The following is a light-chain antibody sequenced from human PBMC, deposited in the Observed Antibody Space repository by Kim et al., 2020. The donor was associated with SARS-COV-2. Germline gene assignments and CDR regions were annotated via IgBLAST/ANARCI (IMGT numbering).Light chain of an antibody. CDR2: GTS. CDR1: QSIASY. Sequence: DIQMTQSPSSLSASVGDRVTMSCRASQSIASYLNWYQQKPGKVPTLLIHGTSSLQSGVPSRFSGSGYGTDFTLAISSLQPEDFATYYCQQTYTTAFTFGPETKVDIK. V-gene: IGKV1-39*01. CDR3: QQTYTTAFT. J-gene: IGKJ3*01.